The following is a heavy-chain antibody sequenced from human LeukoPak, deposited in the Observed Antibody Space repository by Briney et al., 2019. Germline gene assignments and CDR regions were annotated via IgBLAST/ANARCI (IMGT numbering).Heavy chain of an antibody. D-gene: IGHD6-13*01. V-gene: IGHV4-39*07. Sequence: SETLSLTCTVSGGSISSGGYYWSWIRQPPGKGLEWIGEINHSGSTNYNPSLKSRVTISVDTSKNQFSLKLSSVTAADTAVYYCARVRAAGTVAPYFDYWGQGTLVTVSS. CDR2: INHSGST. CDR3: ARVRAAGTVAPYFDY. CDR1: GGSISSGGYY. J-gene: IGHJ4*02.